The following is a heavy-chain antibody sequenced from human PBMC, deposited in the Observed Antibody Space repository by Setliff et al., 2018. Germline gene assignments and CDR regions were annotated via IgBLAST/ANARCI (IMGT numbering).Heavy chain of an antibody. CDR3: ARALGRRDYSYMDV. D-gene: IGHD1-26*01. CDR2: IHFNEDTNEDT. CDR1: GASVSSLY. V-gene: IGHV4-59*02. Sequence: SETLSLTCKVSGASVSSLYWNWIRQPPGKGLEWIGYIHFNEDTNEDTKYNASLKSRISISLDTSKNQFSLHLKSVTAADAAVYYCARALGRRDYSYMDVWGRGTTVTVSS. J-gene: IGHJ6*03.